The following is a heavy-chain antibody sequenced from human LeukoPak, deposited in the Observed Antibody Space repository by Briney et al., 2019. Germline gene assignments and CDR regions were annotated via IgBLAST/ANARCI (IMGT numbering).Heavy chain of an antibody. CDR2: IIPIFGTA. Sequence: SVKVSCKASGGTFSSYAISWVRQAPGQGLEWMGGIIPIFGTANYAQKSQGRVTITADKSTSTAYMELSSLRSEDTAVYYCARTLAENSGYERHYYYMDVWGKGTTVTVSS. V-gene: IGHV1-69*06. CDR1: GGTFSSYA. J-gene: IGHJ6*03. CDR3: ARTLAENSGYERHYYYMDV. D-gene: IGHD5-12*01.